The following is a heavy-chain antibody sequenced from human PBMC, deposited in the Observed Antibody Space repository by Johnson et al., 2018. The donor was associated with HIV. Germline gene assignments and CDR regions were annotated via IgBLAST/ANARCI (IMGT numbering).Heavy chain of an antibody. CDR3: AKGLWLKYQLLHDGFDI. CDR2: ISYDGSNK. D-gene: IGHD2-2*01. V-gene: IGHV3-30*18. CDR1: GFTFSSYG. J-gene: IGHJ3*02. Sequence: QEKLVESGGGVVQPGRSLRLSCAASGFTFSSYGMHWVRQAPGKGLEWVAVISYDGSNKYYADSVKGRLIISRDNSKNTLYLQMNSLSAEDSAVYYCAKGLWLKYQLLHDGFDIWGQGTMVTVSS.